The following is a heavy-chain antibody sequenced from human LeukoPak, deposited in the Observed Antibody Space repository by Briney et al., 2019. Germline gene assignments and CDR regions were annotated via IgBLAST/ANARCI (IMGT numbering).Heavy chain of an antibody. CDR3: ARATTFEGYRYGPYYYYGMDV. CDR1: GGSISSSNW. D-gene: IGHD5-18*01. Sequence: SETLSLTCAVSGGSISSSNWWSWVRQPPGRGLEWIGEIYNSGGTNSNPSLKSRVTISVDKSKNQFSLKLSSVTAADTDVYYCARATTFEGYRYGPYYYYGMDVWGQGTTVTVSS. V-gene: IGHV4-4*02. J-gene: IGHJ6*02. CDR2: IYNSGGT.